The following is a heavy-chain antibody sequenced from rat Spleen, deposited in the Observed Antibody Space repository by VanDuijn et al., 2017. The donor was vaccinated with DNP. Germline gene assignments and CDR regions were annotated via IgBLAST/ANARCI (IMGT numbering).Heavy chain of an antibody. CDR3: ARHYTY. CDR1: GFSLTNYH. CDR2: IQSGGNT. V-gene: IGHV2-27*01. D-gene: IGHD1-2*01. Sequence: QVQLKESGPGLVQPSQTLSLTCTVSGFSLTNYHVNWVRQPPGKGLEWMGRIQSGGNTDYNSALKSRLSISRETSKSQVFLKMNSVQTEDTAIYFCARHYTYWGQGVMVTVSS. J-gene: IGHJ2*01.